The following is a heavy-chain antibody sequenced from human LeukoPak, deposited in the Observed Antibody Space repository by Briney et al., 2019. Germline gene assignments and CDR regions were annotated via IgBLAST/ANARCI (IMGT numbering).Heavy chain of an antibody. CDR2: INHSGST. J-gene: IGHJ3*02. V-gene: IGHV4-34*01. CDR1: GGSFSGYY. CDR3: ARDNNWNGTDAFDI. D-gene: IGHD1-20*01. Sequence: PSETLSLTCAVYGGSFSGYYWSWIRQPPGKGLEWIGEINHSGSTNYNPSLKSRVTISVDTSKNQFSLKLSSVTAADTAVYYCARDNNWNGTDAFDIWGQGTMVTVSS.